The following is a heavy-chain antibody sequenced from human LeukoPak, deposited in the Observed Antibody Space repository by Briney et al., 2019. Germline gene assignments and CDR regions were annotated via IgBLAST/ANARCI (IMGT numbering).Heavy chain of an antibody. CDR2: ISSSGSTI. CDR3: ARDFGELLVVY. J-gene: IGHJ4*02. CDR1: GFTFSSYE. V-gene: IGHV3-48*03. D-gene: IGHD3-10*01. Sequence: PGGSLRLSCAASGFTFSSYEMNWVRQAPGKGLEWVSYISSSGSTIYYADSVKGRFTISRDNAKNSLYLQMNSLRAEDTAVYYCARDFGELLVVYWGQGTLVTVSS.